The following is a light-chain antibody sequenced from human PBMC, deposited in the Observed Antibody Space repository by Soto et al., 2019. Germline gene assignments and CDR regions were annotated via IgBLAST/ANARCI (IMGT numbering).Light chain of an antibody. CDR2: EVV. V-gene: IGLV2-8*01. Sequence: QSALTQPPSASGSPGQSVTISCTGTRNDIGAYEFVSCYQHHPGKAHKLIIYEVVQRPSGVPDRFSGSKSGNTASLTVSGLQAADEADYYCKSYAGSNTYFFGTGTKVTV. CDR3: KSYAGSNTYF. J-gene: IGLJ1*01. CDR1: RNDIGAYEF.